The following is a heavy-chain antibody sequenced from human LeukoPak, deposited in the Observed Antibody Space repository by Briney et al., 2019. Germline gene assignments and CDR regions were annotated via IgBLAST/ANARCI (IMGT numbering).Heavy chain of an antibody. CDR3: AKPPYYYDSSGYFPLAAFDI. CDR2: IRQDGSEK. V-gene: IGHV3-7*03. J-gene: IGHJ3*02. D-gene: IGHD3-22*01. Sequence: PGGSLRLSCAASGFTFSSYWMTWVRQAPGKGLEWVANIRQDGSEKYYVDSVKGRFTIFRDNSKNTLYLQMNSLRAEDTAVYYCAKPPYYYDSSGYFPLAAFDIWGQGTMVTVSS. CDR1: GFTFSSYW.